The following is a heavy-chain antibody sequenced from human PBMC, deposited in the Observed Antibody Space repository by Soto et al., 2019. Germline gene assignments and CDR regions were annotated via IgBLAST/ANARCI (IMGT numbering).Heavy chain of an antibody. D-gene: IGHD6-19*01. Sequence: GGSLRLSCAASGFTFSSSAMHWVRQAPGKGLEWVAVISYDGSNKYYADSVKGRFTISRDNSKNTLYLQMNSLRAEDTAVYYCARDRLLDSSGWFELYFDYWGQGTLVTASS. J-gene: IGHJ4*02. V-gene: IGHV3-30-3*01. CDR2: ISYDGSNK. CDR3: ARDRLLDSSGWFELYFDY. CDR1: GFTFSSSA.